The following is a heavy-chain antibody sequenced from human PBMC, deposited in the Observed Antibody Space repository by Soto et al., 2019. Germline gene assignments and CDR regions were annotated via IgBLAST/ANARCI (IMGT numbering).Heavy chain of an antibody. D-gene: IGHD6-19*01. V-gene: IGHV4-4*03. J-gene: IGHJ4*02. CDR1: GGSISSSHW. Sequence: QVQLQESGPGLVKPPGTLSLTCAVSGGSISSSHWCSWVRQPPGKGLEWIGEIYHSGSTNYNPTLISRVTISVDKSQTQFSVKLSSVNAADTAVYYCARATVAVHFDDWGQGTLVTVSS. CDR2: IYHSGST. CDR3: ARATVAVHFDD.